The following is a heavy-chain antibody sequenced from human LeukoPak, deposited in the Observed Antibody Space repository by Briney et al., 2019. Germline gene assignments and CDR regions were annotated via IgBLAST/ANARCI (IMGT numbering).Heavy chain of an antibody. CDR1: GFTLSSCA. J-gene: IGHJ4*02. Sequence: GGSLRLSCAASGFTLSSCATSWVRQAPGKGLEWVSAISASGADTYYADSVKGRFTISRDTSKNTLYLLMNSLRDEDTAVYYCAKQLDSGNYYPTGDDYWGQGTLVTVSS. CDR2: ISASGADT. D-gene: IGHD3-10*01. V-gene: IGHV3-23*01. CDR3: AKQLDSGNYYPTGDDY.